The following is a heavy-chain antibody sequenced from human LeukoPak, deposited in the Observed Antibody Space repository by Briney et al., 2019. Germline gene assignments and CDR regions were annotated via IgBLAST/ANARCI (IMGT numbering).Heavy chain of an antibody. D-gene: IGHD5-18*01. CDR1: GYTFTGYY. CDR3: ARPTATDGFDY. CDR2: INPNSGGT. V-gene: IGHV1-2*02. Sequence: GSVKVSCTASGYTFTGYYMHWVRQTPGQGLEWVGWINPNSGGTNYAQTLQGRITITRDTSISTAYMELSRLRSDDTAVYYGARPTATDGFDYWGQGTLITVSS. J-gene: IGHJ4*02.